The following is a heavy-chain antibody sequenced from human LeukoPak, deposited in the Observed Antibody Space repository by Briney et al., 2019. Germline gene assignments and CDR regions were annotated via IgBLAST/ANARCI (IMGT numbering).Heavy chain of an antibody. D-gene: IGHD4-11*01. CDR3: ATDYTKGDY. CDR1: GFTFSSYA. CDR2: ISGSGGST. Sequence: GGSLRLSCAASGFTFSSYAMSWVRQAPRKGLEWVSAISGSGGSTYYADSVKGRFTISRDNSKDTLYLQMNSLRAEDRAVYYCATDYTKGDYWGQGTLVTVSS. J-gene: IGHJ4*02. V-gene: IGHV3-23*01.